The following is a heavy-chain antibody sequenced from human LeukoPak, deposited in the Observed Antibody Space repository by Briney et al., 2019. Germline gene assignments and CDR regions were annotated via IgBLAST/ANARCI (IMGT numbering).Heavy chain of an antibody. D-gene: IGHD5-12*01. J-gene: IGHJ6*02. V-gene: IGHV3-23*01. CDR1: GFTFSSYA. CDR3: AKDHNPYSGYDPAYYYYGMDV. CDR2: ISGSGGST. Sequence: GGSLRLSCAASGFTFSSYAMSWVRQAPGKGLEWVSAISGSGGSTYYADSVKGRFTISRDNSKNTLYLQMNSLRAEDTAVYYCAKDHNPYSGYDPAYYYYGMDVWGQGTTVTVSS.